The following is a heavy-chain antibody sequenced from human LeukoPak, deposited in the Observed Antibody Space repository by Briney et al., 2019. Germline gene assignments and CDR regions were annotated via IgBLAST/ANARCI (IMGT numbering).Heavy chain of an antibody. CDR1: GFTFSSYA. J-gene: IGHJ4*02. D-gene: IGHD3-10*01. CDR3: AKDSVRGVIRGPFDY. Sequence: GGSLTLSCAASGFTFSSYAMSWVRQAPGKGLEWVSAISGSGGSTYYADSVKGRFTISRDNSKNTLYLQMNSLRAEDTAVYYCAKDSVRGVIRGPFDYWGQGTLVTVSS. CDR2: ISGSGGST. V-gene: IGHV3-23*01.